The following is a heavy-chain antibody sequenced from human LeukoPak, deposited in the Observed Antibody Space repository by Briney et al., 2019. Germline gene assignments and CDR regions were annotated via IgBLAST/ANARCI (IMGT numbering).Heavy chain of an antibody. J-gene: IGHJ3*02. D-gene: IGHD3-10*01. Sequence: SETLSLTCTVSGGSISPYYWSWIRQPPGKGLEWIGYIYYSGSTNYNPSLKSRVTISVDTSKNQFSLKLSSVTAADTAVYYCARDRVRGALGAFDIWGQGTMVTVSS. CDR2: IYYSGST. V-gene: IGHV4-59*01. CDR3: ARDRVRGALGAFDI. CDR1: GGSISPYY.